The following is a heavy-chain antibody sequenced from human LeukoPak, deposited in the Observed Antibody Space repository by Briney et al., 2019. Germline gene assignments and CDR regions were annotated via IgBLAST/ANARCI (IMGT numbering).Heavy chain of an antibody. V-gene: IGHV4-59*01. CDR1: GGSISSYY. J-gene: IGHJ4*02. CDR3: ASEYGSGSYSDY. D-gene: IGHD3-10*01. Sequence: SETLSLTCTVSGGSISSYYWSWIRQPPGKGLGWIGYIYYSGSTNYNPSLKSRVTISVDTSKNQFSLKLSSVTAADTAVYYCASEYGSGSYSDYWGQGTLVIVSS. CDR2: IYYSGST.